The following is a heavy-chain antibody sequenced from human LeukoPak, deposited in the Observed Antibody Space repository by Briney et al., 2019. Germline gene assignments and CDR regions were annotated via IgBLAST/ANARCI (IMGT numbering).Heavy chain of an antibody. D-gene: IGHD2-2*01. CDR3: ASTLRIGYCSSTSCSDFDY. Sequence: ASVKVSCKASGYTFTSYGISWVRQAPGQGLEWMGWISAYNGNTNYAQKLQGRVTMTTDTSTSTAYMELRSLRSDDTAVYYCASTLRIGYCSSTSCSDFDYWGQGTLVTVSS. CDR2: ISAYNGNT. CDR1: GYTFTSYG. V-gene: IGHV1-18*01. J-gene: IGHJ4*02.